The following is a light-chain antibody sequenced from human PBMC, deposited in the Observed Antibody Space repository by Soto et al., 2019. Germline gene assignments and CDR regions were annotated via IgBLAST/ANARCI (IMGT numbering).Light chain of an antibody. CDR1: QGISSY. CDR2: TAS. J-gene: IGKJ5*01. Sequence: DIQLTQSPPFLSASVGDRDTITCRASQGISSYLAWYQQRPGKAPKLLIYTASTLQSGVPSRFSGSGSGTEFTLTISSLQPEDFATYYCQQLNNYPITFGQGTRLEIK. V-gene: IGKV1-9*01. CDR3: QQLNNYPIT.